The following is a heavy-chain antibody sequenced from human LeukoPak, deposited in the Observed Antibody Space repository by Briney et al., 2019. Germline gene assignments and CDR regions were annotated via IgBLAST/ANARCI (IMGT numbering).Heavy chain of an antibody. CDR1: GGSTSSGDYY. D-gene: IGHD2-2*01. CDR2: IYYSGST. CDR3: AREVVVPAAMGGDWFDP. J-gene: IGHJ5*02. V-gene: IGHV4-30-4*08. Sequence: PSQTLSLTCTVSGGSTSSGDYYWSWIRQPPGKGLEWIGYIYYSGSTYYNPSPKSRVTISVDTSKNQFSLKLSSVTAADTAVYYCAREVVVPAAMGGDWFDPWGQGTLVTVSS.